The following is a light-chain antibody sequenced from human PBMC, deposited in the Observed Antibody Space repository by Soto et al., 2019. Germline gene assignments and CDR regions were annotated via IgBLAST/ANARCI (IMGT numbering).Light chain of an antibody. CDR3: QQYGSSPPWT. V-gene: IGKV3-20*01. CDR2: GAS. CDR1: QSVSSSY. Sequence: EIVLTQSPGTLSLSPGGRAILSCRVSQSVSSSYLAWYQQKPGQAPRLLIYGASSRATGIPDRFSGSGSGTDFTLTISRLEPEDFAVYYCQQYGSSPPWTFGQGTKVEIK. J-gene: IGKJ1*01.